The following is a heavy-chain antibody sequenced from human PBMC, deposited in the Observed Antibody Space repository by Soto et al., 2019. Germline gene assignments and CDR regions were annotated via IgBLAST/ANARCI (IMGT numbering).Heavy chain of an antibody. J-gene: IGHJ5*02. Sequence: SETLSLTCAVYGGSFSGYYWSWIRQPPGKWLEWIGEINHSGSTNYNPSLKSRVTISVDTSKNQFSLKLSSVTAADTAVYYCARGGGIVVVPAASNWFDPWGQGXLVTVYS. CDR3: ARGGGIVVVPAASNWFDP. CDR1: GGSFSGYY. V-gene: IGHV4-34*01. CDR2: INHSGST. D-gene: IGHD2-2*01.